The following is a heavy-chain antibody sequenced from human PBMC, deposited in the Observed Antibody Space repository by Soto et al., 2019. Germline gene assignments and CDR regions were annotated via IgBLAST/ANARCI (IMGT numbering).Heavy chain of an antibody. J-gene: IGHJ4*02. D-gene: IGHD2-2*01. CDR3: ASDATPALVVVPAATSGYFDY. CDR2: ISYDGSNK. Sequence: GGSLRLSCAASGFAFSSYAMHLVRQSPGKGLEWVAVISYDGSNKYYADSVKGRFTISRDNSKNTLYLQMNSLRAEDTAVYYCASDATPALVVVPAATSGYFDYWGQGTVFTVSS. V-gene: IGHV3-30-3*01. CDR1: GFAFSSYA.